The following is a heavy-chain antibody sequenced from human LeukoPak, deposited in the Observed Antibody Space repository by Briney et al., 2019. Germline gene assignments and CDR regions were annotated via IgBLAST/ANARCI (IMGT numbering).Heavy chain of an antibody. Sequence: ASVKVSCKASGYTFTSYYMHWVRQAPGQGLERMGWISAYNGNTNYAQKLQGRVTMTTDTSTSTAYMELRSLRSDDTAVYYCARDRDGGDPSFDYWGQGTLVTVSS. J-gene: IGHJ4*02. CDR2: ISAYNGNT. V-gene: IGHV1-18*04. D-gene: IGHD2-21*02. CDR1: GYTFTSYY. CDR3: ARDRDGGDPSFDY.